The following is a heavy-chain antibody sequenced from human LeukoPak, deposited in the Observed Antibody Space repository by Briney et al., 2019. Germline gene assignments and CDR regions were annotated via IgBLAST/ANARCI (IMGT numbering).Heavy chain of an antibody. CDR1: GGSFSGYY. V-gene: IGHV4-34*01. Sequence: SETLSLTCAVYGGSFSGYYWSWIRQPPGKGLEWIGEINHSGSTNYNPSLKSRVTISVDTSKNQFSLKLSSVTAADTAVYYCARSGDCGGDCEAFDIWGQGTMVTVSS. CDR3: ARSGDCGGDCEAFDI. D-gene: IGHD2-21*02. J-gene: IGHJ3*02. CDR2: INHSGST.